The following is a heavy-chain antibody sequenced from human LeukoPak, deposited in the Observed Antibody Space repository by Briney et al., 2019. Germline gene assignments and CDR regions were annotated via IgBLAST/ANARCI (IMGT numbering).Heavy chain of an antibody. J-gene: IGHJ2*01. CDR2: IHYNGIT. CDR1: GSMYNYY. CDR3: ARDKSSIAAAEYWYFDL. D-gene: IGHD6-13*01. Sequence: SETLSLTCTVSGSMYNYYWSWIRQPPGKGLEWIGYIHYNGITNYNPSLKSRVTMSVDTSKNQFSLKLSSVTAADTAVYYCARDKSSIAAAEYWYFDLWGRGTLVTVSS. V-gene: IGHV4-59*12.